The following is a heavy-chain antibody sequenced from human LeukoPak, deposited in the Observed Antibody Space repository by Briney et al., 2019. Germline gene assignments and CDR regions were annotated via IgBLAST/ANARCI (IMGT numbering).Heavy chain of an antibody. CDR1: GGSIRSYY. J-gene: IGHJ4*02. CDR3: ARGTEEFGELLKV. D-gene: IGHD3-10*01. CDR2: IYSTGST. Sequence: SETLSLTCTVYGGSIRSYYWSWIRQPPGKTLEWIGYIYSTGSTNYNPSLKSRVTFSVDKSKNQFSLKLSSVTAADTAVYYCARGTEEFGELLKVWGQGTLVTVSS. V-gene: IGHV4-59*01.